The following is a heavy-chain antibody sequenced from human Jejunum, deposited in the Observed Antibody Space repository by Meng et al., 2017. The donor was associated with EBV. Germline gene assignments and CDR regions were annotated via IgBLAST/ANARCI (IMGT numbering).Heavy chain of an antibody. CDR2: INHGGGA. Sequence: QVQLPQWGAGLLKPSATLSLSCAVYGGSFSDYYWTWIRQPPGKGLEWIGEINHGGGAIYNPSLKSRVTISVDTSKNQFSLKLSSVTAADTAVYYCARLGGYASGTYYPIDPWGQGTLVTVSS. CDR1: GGSFSDYY. CDR3: ARLGGYASGTYYPIDP. V-gene: IGHV4-34*01. D-gene: IGHD3-10*01. J-gene: IGHJ5*02.